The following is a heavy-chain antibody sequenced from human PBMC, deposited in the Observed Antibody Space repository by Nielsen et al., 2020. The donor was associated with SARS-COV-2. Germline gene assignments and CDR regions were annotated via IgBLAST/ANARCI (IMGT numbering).Heavy chain of an antibody. CDR2: ISGSGGST. CDR3: AKAPWTMVRGRYRD. Sequence: GESLKISCTASGFTFGDYAMSWVRQAPGKGLEWVSAISGSGGSTYYADSVKGRFTISRDNSKNTLYLQMNSLRAEDTAVYYCAKAPWTMVRGRYRDWGQGTLVTVSS. J-gene: IGHJ4*02. CDR1: GFTFGDYA. D-gene: IGHD3-10*01. V-gene: IGHV3-23*01.